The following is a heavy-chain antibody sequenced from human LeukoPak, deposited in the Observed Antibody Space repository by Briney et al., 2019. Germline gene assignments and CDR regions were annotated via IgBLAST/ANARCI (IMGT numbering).Heavy chain of an antibody. CDR3: ARASHWAYDY. Sequence: ASVKVSCKASGYTFTDYYMHWVRQAPGHGPEWMGWINPSTGVTDYAQNLRGRVTMTRDTSIGTAYMDLNRLKSDDTAVYYCARASHWAYDYWGQGTLVTVSS. CDR2: INPSTGVT. V-gene: IGHV1-2*02. J-gene: IGHJ4*02. CDR1: GYTFTDYY. D-gene: IGHD7-27*01.